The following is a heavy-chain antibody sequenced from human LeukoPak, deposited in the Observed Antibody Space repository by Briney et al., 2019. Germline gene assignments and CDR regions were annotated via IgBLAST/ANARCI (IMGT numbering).Heavy chain of an antibody. J-gene: IGHJ6*04. CDR2: IYHSGST. Sequence: SETLSLTCAVSGYSISSGYYWGWIWQPPGKGLEWIGSIYHSGSTYYNPSLKSRVTISVDTSKNQFSLKLSSVTAADTAVYYCARLRPPGGMDVWGKGTTVTVSS. CDR1: GYSISSGYY. CDR3: ARLRPPGGMDV. V-gene: IGHV4-38-2*01. D-gene: IGHD6-6*01.